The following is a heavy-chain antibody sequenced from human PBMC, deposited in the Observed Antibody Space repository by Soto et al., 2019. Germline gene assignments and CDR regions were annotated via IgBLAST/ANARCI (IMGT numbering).Heavy chain of an antibody. J-gene: IGHJ4*02. V-gene: IGHV4-59*08. Sequence: QVQLQESGPGLVKPSETLSLTCTVSGGSISSYYWSWIRQPPGKGLEWIGYIYYSGITDYNPSLKSRVTISVDASKNQFSLHLSSVTAADTAVYYCARHSPWDYSTSWYVHHFDHWGQGTLATVSS. CDR2: IYYSGIT. D-gene: IGHD6-13*01. CDR3: ARHSPWDYSTSWYVHHFDH. CDR1: GGSISSYY.